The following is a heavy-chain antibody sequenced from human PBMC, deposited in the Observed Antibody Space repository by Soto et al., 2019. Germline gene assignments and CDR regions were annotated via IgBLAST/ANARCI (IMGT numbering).Heavy chain of an antibody. CDR3: SRSLNS. V-gene: IGHV3-7*01. CDR2: ISPDGSEK. J-gene: IGHJ4*02. CDR1: GFTFSSFW. Sequence: LRLSCAASGFTFSSFWMDWVRQPPGKGLEWVANISPDGSEKHYVDSVKGRFTISRDNARNSLYLQMRSLTAEDSALYYCSRSLNSWGQGTRVTVSS.